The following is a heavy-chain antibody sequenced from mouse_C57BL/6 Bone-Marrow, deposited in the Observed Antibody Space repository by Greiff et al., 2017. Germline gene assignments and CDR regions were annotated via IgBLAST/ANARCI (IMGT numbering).Heavy chain of an antibody. CDR2: IDPSDSYT. CDR1: GYTFTSYW. CDR3: ASGIDY. D-gene: IGHD4-1*01. V-gene: IGHV1-69*01. Sequence: VQLQQPGAELVMPGASVKLSCKASGYTFTSYWMHWVKQRPGQGLEWIGEIDPSDSYTNYNQKFKGKSTLTVDKSSSTAYMQLSSLTSEDSAVYYCASGIDYWGQGTSVTVSS. J-gene: IGHJ4*01.